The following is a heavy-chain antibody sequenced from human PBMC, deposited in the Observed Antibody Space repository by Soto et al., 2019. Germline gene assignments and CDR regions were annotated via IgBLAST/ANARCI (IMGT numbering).Heavy chain of an antibody. Sequence: VQLAESGGGVVQPGRSLRLSCAASGFTVSSDYMNWVRQAPGKGLEWVSVIYSGGSTYYADSVKGRFTISRDNSKNTLYLQMNSLRAEDTAVYYCARDPGDRNGMIVWGQGTTVTVSS. CDR3: ARDPGDRNGMIV. CDR2: IYSGGST. J-gene: IGHJ6*02. D-gene: IGHD1-26*01. CDR1: GFTVSSDY. V-gene: IGHV3-66*01.